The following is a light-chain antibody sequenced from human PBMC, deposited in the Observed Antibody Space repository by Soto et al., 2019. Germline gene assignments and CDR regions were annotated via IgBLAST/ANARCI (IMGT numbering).Light chain of an antibody. J-gene: IGKJ2*01. CDR2: DIS. CDR3: QRRDT. V-gene: IGKV3-11*01. CDR1: RSVSNY. Sequence: EIVLTQSPATLSLFPGERATLSCRASRSVSNYVAWYQQKPGHPPRLLISDISNRATGIPARFSGTGSGTDFTLTISSLEPEDFAIYYCQRRDTFGQGTKLEIK.